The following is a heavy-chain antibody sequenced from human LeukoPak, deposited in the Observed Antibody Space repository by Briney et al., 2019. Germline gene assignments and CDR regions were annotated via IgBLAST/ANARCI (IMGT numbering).Heavy chain of an antibody. J-gene: IGHJ4*02. Sequence: GGSLRLSCAASGFTFSDYYMSWIRQAPGKGLEWVSYISSSGSTIYYADSVKGRFTISRDNAKNTLYLQMNSLRAEDTAVYYCAKDIRPRIAAAPFDYWGQGTLVTVSS. CDR1: GFTFSDYY. CDR2: ISSSGSTI. D-gene: IGHD6-13*01. CDR3: AKDIRPRIAAAPFDY. V-gene: IGHV3-11*01.